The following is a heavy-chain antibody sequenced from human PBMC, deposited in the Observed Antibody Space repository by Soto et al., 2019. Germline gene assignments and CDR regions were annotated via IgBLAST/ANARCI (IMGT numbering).Heavy chain of an antibody. Sequence: QVQLVESGGGVVQPGRSLRLSCAASGFTFSSYGMHWVRLAPGKGLEWLAVLSYDGSNKYCADSVKGRFPISRDNSKKTLYLQMNSIRDEDTFVYYCAKDGTATVIWYFDLWGRGTLVNVSS. V-gene: IGHV3-30*18. CDR3: AKDGTATVIWYFDL. D-gene: IGHD4-17*01. CDR2: LSYDGSNK. CDR1: GFTFSSYG. J-gene: IGHJ2*01.